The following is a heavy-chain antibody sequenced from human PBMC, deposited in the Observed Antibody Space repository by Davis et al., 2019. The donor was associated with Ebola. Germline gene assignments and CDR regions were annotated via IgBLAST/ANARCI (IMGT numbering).Heavy chain of an antibody. Sequence: AASVKVSCKASGYSFTSCDINWVRQATGQGLEWMGWMNPNSGNTGYAQKFQGRVTMTRNTSISTVYMELSSLRSEDTAVYYCAKDYSSSWGAYYFDYWGQGTLVTVSS. D-gene: IGHD6-13*01. CDR1: GYSFTSCD. J-gene: IGHJ4*02. CDR3: AKDYSSSWGAYYFDY. V-gene: IGHV1-8*01. CDR2: MNPNSGNT.